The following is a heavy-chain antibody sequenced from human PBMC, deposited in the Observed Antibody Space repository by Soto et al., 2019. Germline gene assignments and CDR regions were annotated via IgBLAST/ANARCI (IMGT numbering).Heavy chain of an antibody. V-gene: IGHV3-11*01. Sequence: RRLSFAASGFTFSDYYMSWIRQAPGKGLEWVSYISSSGSTIYYADSVKGRFTISRDNAKNSLYLQMNSLRAEDTAVYYCARVYCSGGSCYRDAFDIWGQGTMVTVSS. J-gene: IGHJ3*02. CDR1: GFTFSDYY. D-gene: IGHD2-15*01. CDR2: ISSSGSTI. CDR3: ARVYCSGGSCYRDAFDI.